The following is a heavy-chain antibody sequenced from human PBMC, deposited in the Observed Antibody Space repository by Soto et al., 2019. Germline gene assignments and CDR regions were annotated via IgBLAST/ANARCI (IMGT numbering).Heavy chain of an antibody. Sequence: SETLSLTCTVSGGSISSYYWSWIRQPPGKGLEWIGYIYYSGSTNYNPSLKSRVTISVDTSKNQFSLKLSSVTAADTAVYYCAREGPMVRGEGDAFDIWGQGTMVTVSS. J-gene: IGHJ3*02. V-gene: IGHV4-59*01. D-gene: IGHD3-10*01. CDR1: GGSISSYY. CDR3: AREGPMVRGEGDAFDI. CDR2: IYYSGST.